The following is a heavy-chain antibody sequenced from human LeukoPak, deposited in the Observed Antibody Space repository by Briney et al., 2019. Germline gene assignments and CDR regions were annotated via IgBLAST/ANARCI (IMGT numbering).Heavy chain of an antibody. D-gene: IGHD2-21*02. CDR2: INHSGST. Sequence: SETLSLTCAVYGGSFSGYYWRWMRQPPGKGLEWIGEINHSGSTNYNPSLKSRVTISVDTSKNQFSLKLSSVTAADTAVYYCARKYCGGDCFNWFDPWGQGTLVTVSS. J-gene: IGHJ5*02. CDR3: ARKYCGGDCFNWFDP. V-gene: IGHV4-34*01. CDR1: GGSFSGYY.